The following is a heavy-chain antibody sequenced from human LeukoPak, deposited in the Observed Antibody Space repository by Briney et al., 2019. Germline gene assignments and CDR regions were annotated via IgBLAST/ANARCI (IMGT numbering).Heavy chain of an antibody. V-gene: IGHV3-33*01. J-gene: IGHJ6*02. CDR1: GFTFSSYG. Sequence: GGSLRLSCAASGFTFSSYGMHWVRQAPGKGLEWVAVIWYDGSNKYYADSVKGRFTISRDNSKNTLYLQMNSLRAEDTAVYYCARDGRITIFGVVSDYYYYGMDVWGQGTTVTVSS. CDR2: IWYDGSNK. D-gene: IGHD3-3*01. CDR3: ARDGRITIFGVVSDYYYYGMDV.